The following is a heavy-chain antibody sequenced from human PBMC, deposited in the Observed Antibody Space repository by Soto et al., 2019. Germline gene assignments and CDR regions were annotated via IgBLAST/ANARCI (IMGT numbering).Heavy chain of an antibody. D-gene: IGHD6-13*01. CDR2: IYYSGNT. CDR1: GGSIRSYY. J-gene: IGHJ4*02. CDR3: ARHRRPGSGSWFGVDS. V-gene: IGHV4-59*08. Sequence: QVQLQESGPGLVKPSETLSLTCTVSGGSIRSYYWSWIRQPPGKGLEWIGYIYYSGNTNYNPSLKSRVTISVDTSKNQFSLKLNSVTAADTAVYFCARHRRPGSGSWFGVDSSGQGTLVTVSS.